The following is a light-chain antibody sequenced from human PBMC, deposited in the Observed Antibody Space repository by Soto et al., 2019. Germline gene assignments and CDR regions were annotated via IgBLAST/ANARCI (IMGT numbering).Light chain of an antibody. J-gene: IGKJ1*01. CDR1: QSVSSK. V-gene: IGKV3-15*01. CDR2: GAS. CDR3: QQYNNWPGT. Sequence: EIVLTQSPGTLSVSPGERATLSCRASQSVSSKLAWYQQKPGQAPRLLFYGASTWATGIPARFSGSGSETEFTLSISSLQSEDFAVYYCQQYNNWPGTFGQGTKVDIK.